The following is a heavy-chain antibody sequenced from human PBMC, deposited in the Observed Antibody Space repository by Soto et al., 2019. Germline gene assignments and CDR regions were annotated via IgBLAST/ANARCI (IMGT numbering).Heavy chain of an antibody. CDR3: AKWARDSGDYYYYGVDV. V-gene: IGHV3-30*18. D-gene: IGHD3-10*01. J-gene: IGHJ6*01. CDR2: ISNDGSHF. Sequence: GGSLRLSCVGSGLNLTTFGMHWVRQAPGRGLEWMAVISNDGSHFYYADSVKGRFTISRDNSKSTLYLQMINLRPDDTGVYYCAKWARDSGDYYYYGVDVWGQGTTVTVSS. CDR1: GLNLTTFG.